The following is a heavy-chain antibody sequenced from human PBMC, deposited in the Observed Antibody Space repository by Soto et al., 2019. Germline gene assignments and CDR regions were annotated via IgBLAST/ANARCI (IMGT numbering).Heavy chain of an antibody. CDR1: GASINTYY. V-gene: IGHV4-59*12. D-gene: IGHD6-19*01. CDR2: IFHRGST. CDR3: ARDREAGYNFYYGMDV. Sequence: SETLSLTCNVSGASINTYYWSWIRQPPQKGLEWIGYIFHRGSTTYNPSLKSRVTISIDASKKYFSLRLNSVTAADTAVYYCARDREAGYNFYYGMDVWGQGTTVTVSS. J-gene: IGHJ6*02.